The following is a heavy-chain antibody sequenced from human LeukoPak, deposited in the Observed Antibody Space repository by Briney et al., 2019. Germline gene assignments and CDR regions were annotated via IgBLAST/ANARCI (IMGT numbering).Heavy chain of an antibody. D-gene: IGHD1-26*01. CDR3: AKPERSGSHSYYFDS. J-gene: IGHJ4*02. CDR1: GFTFRDYG. CDR2: IWYDGINE. Sequence: GRSLRLSCAASGFTFRDYGMHWVRQAPGKGLQWVAVIWYDGINEYYADSVKGRFTISRDNSKNTLYLQMNSLRAEDAALYYCAKPERSGSHSYYFDSWGQGTLVTVSS. V-gene: IGHV3-33*06.